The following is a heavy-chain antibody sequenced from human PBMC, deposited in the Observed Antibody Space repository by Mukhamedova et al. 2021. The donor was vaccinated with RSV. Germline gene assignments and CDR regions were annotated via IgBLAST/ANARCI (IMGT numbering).Heavy chain of an antibody. CDR3: AKTWVGRRLFDAFDI. V-gene: IGHV3-23*01. CDR2: ISGSGGST. Sequence: WVSAISGSGGSTYYADSVKGRFTISRDNSKNTLYLQMNSLRAEDTAVYYCAKTWVGRRLFDAFDIWGQGTMVTVSS. D-gene: IGHD3-22*01. J-gene: IGHJ3*02.